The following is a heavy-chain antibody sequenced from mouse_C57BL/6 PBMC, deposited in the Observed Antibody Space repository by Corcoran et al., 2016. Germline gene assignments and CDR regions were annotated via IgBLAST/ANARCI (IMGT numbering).Heavy chain of an antibody. V-gene: IGHV5-12-2*01. CDR2: IRVSGGST. CDR3: AKTPLSGDERQWLVPVWFDP. J-gene: IGHJ4*01. CDR1: GFTFSSYA. Sequence: GGGLVQPGGCLRLTFAASGFTFSSYAMSWVRQAPGQGLEWVSAIRVSGGSTYYADSVKGRFTISRDNSKNTLYLQLNSLSAEDTAVYYCAKTPLSGDERQWLVPVWFDPWVQGTLVTVSS. D-gene: IGHD6-1*01.